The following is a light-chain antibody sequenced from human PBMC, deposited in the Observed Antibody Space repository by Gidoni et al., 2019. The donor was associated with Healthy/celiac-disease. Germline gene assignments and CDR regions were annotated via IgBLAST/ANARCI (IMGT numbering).Light chain of an antibody. CDR3: QQRSNWPPIT. J-gene: IGKJ5*01. CDR2: DAS. V-gene: IGKV3-11*01. Sequence: EIVLTQSPATLSLSPGERATIYCRASQSVSSYFAWYQQKPGQAPRLLIYDASNRATGIPARFSGSGSGTDFTLTISSLEPEDFAVYYCQQRSNWPPITFGQGTRLEIK. CDR1: QSVSSY.